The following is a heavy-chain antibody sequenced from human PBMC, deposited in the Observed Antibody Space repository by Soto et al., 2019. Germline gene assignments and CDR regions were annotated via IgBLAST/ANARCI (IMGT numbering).Heavy chain of an antibody. D-gene: IGHD4-17*01. Sequence: SETLSLTCTVSGGSISSSSYYWGWIRQPPGKGLEWIGSIYYSGSTYYNPSLKSRVTISVDTSKNQFSLKLSSVTAADTAVYNCARGFYGDYGAGFDYWGQGTLVTVSS. V-gene: IGHV4-39*01. J-gene: IGHJ4*02. CDR2: IYYSGST. CDR3: ARGFYGDYGAGFDY. CDR1: GGSISSSSYY.